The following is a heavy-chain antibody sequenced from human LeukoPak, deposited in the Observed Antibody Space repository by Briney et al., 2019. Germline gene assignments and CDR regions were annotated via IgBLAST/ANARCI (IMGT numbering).Heavy chain of an antibody. V-gene: IGHV4-61*02. CDR3: ARGHIAAALFDY. CDR2: IYTSGST. D-gene: IGHD6-13*01. CDR1: GGSISSGSYY. J-gene: IGHJ4*02. Sequence: SETLSLTCTVSGGSISSGSYYWSWIRQPAGKGLEWIGRIYTSGSTNYNPSLKSRVTISVDTSKNQSSLKLSSVTAADTAVYYCARGHIAAALFDYWGQGTLVTVSS.